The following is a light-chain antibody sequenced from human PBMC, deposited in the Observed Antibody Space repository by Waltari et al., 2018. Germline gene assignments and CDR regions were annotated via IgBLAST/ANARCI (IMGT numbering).Light chain of an antibody. CDR2: DAS. CDR1: QDVRSY. V-gene: IGKV1-33*01. CDR3: QHYHIFPYS. Sequence: DIQMTQSPSSLSASVGDRVTITCQASQDVRSYLNWYQQKPGKVPNLLIYDASNLETGGPPRFSGGGSGRDFTLTISSLQPEDIGTYYCQHYHIFPYSFGPGTTVDMK. J-gene: IGKJ3*01.